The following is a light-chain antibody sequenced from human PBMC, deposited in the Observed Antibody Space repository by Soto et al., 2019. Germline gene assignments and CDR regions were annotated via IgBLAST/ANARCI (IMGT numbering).Light chain of an antibody. V-gene: IGLV2-23*01. J-gene: IGLJ2*01. CDR1: SSDLGNYNL. Sequence: QSALTQPASVSGSPGQSITISCTGTSSDLGNYNLVSWYQQHPGKAPKLMIYEGSKRPSGVSNRFSGSKSGDTASLTISGLQAEDEADYYCCSYAGTNTHVVFGGGTKLTVL. CDR3: CSYAGTNTHVV. CDR2: EGS.